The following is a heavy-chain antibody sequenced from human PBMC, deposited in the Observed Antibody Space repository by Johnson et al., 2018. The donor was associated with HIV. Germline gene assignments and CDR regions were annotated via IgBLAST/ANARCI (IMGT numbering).Heavy chain of an antibody. J-gene: IGHJ3*02. CDR2: IRYDGSNK. Sequence: QVQLVESGGSEVRPGGSLRLSCAASGFTFDDYGMNWVRQAPGKGLEWVAFIRYDGSNKYYADSVKGRFTISRDNSKNTLYLQMNSRRPEDTAVYYCARDVDGGSYWGDDASEIWGQGTMVTVSS. D-gene: IGHD1-26*01. CDR3: ARDVDGGSYWGDDASEI. CDR1: GFTFDDYG. V-gene: IGHV3-30*02.